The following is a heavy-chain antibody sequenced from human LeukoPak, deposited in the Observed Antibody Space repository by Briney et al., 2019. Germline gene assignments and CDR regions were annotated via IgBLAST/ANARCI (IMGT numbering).Heavy chain of an antibody. CDR2: VNHSGST. J-gene: IGHJ1*01. V-gene: IGHV4-34*01. CDR1: GGSFSDYN. Sequence: SETLSLTCAVYGGSFSDYNWNWIRQTPDKGREWIGEVNHSGSTNYNPSLTSRVTLSVDTSKNHFSLNLSSVTAADTAVYYCAQGGLVLFGEKPFHVWGPGTLVTVSS. CDR3: AQGGLVLFGEKPFHV. D-gene: IGHD3-10*02.